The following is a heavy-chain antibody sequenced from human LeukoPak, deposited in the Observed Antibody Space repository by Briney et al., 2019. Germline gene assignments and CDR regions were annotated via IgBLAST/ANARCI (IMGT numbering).Heavy chain of an antibody. J-gene: IGHJ5*02. Sequence: PGRSLRLSCAASGFTFDDYAMHWVRQAPGKGLEWVSGISSNSGSITYADSVKGRFTISRDNSKNTLYLQMNSLRAEDTAVYYCAKVARRGDWFDPWGQGTLVTVSS. CDR3: AKVARRGDWFDP. V-gene: IGHV3-9*01. D-gene: IGHD3-10*01. CDR1: GFTFDDYA. CDR2: ISSNSGSI.